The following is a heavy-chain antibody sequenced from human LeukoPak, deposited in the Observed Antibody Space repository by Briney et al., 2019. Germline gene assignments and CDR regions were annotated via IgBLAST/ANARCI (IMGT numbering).Heavy chain of an antibody. J-gene: IGHJ3*02. D-gene: IGHD4-17*01. CDR1: GFTFSSYS. CDR2: ISSSSSTI. V-gene: IGHV3-48*01. Sequence: GGSLRLSCAASGFTFSSYSMNWVRQAPGKGLEWVSYISSSSSTIYYADSVKGRFTISRDNAKNSLYLQMNSQRAEDTAVYYCARGNYGDAFDIWGQGTMVTVSS. CDR3: ARGNYGDAFDI.